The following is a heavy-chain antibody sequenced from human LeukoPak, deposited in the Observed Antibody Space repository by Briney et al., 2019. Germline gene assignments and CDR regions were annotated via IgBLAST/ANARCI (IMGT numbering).Heavy chain of an antibody. CDR2: ISSSGGDT. CDR3: AKGSLGSWYFFDY. J-gene: IGHJ4*02. V-gene: IGHV3-23*01. Sequence: PGGSLRLSCAASGFTFSKFAMSWVRQAPGKGPEWVSTISSSGGDTYHADSVKGRFTVSRDNSKNTLFLQMNSLRAEDTALYYCAKGSLGSWYFFDYWGQGTLVTVSS. D-gene: IGHD6-13*01. CDR1: GFTFSKFA.